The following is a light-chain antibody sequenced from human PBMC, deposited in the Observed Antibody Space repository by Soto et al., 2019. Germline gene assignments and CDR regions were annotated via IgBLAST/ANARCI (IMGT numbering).Light chain of an antibody. V-gene: IGKV3-20*01. CDR2: GTS. CDR3: HYFGTSVT. J-gene: IGKJ4*01. Sequence: EIVVTQSPGSLSLSPGERATLSCRASQSIRNFHLAWYQQKTGQAPRLLIYGTSTRATGGIADRFSGSGSGTDFTLTISRLEPEDFAVYYCHYFGTSVTFGGGTKVDIK. CDR1: QSIRNFH.